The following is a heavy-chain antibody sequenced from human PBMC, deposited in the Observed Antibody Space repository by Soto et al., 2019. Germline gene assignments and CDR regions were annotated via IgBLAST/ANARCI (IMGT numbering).Heavy chain of an antibody. CDR1: GGSISSNTDY. V-gene: IGHV4-39*01. D-gene: IGHD5-18*01. J-gene: IGHJ4*02. Sequence: ETLSLTCTVSGGSISSNTDYWGWVRQPPGKGLGWIGTMYYSGSTYYNPSLKSRVTISVDTSKNQFSLKLSSVSAADTAVYYCARHRTGGYSYGYLDFWGQGALVTVSS. CDR3: ARHRTGGYSYGYLDF. CDR2: MYYSGST.